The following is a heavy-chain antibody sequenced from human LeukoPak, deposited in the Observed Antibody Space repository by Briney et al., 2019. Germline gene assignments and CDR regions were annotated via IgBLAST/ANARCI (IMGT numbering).Heavy chain of an antibody. Sequence: GGSLRLSCAASGFTFSNYWMSWVRQTPGKGLEWVANIKQDGSKKNYVDSVKGRFTISRDNAKNSLYLQMNSLRAEDTAVYYCATPRVGATDYWGQGTLVTVSS. J-gene: IGHJ4*02. CDR3: ATPRVGATDY. D-gene: IGHD1-26*01. V-gene: IGHV3-7*03. CDR2: IKQDGSKK. CDR1: GFTFSNYW.